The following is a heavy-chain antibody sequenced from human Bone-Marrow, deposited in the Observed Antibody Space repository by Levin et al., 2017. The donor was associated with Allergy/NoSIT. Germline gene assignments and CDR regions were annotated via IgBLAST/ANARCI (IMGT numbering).Heavy chain of an antibody. D-gene: IGHD5-12*01. V-gene: IGHV4-59*01. CDR2: IDHSGIT. CDR3: ARAISAPALYGLDV. CDR1: TDSFSYYY. J-gene: IGHJ6*02. Sequence: SETLSLTCDVSTDSFSYYYYIWIRQPPGKGLEWIGYIDHSGITYYNPSLKSRVSISVDTSKNQLFLRMGSVTAADSAVYYFARAISAPALYGLDVWGRGTTVTVSS.